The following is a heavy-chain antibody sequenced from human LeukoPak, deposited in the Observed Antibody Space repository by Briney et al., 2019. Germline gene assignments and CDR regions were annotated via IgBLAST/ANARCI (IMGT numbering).Heavy chain of an antibody. CDR2: INHSGST. Sequence: SETLSLTCAVYGGSFSGYYWSWIRQPPGKGLEWIGEINHSGSTNYNPSLKSRVTISVDTSKNQFSLKLSSVTAADTAVYYCARGFLGSGWPRHFDYWGQGTLVTVSS. D-gene: IGHD6-19*01. V-gene: IGHV4-34*01. CDR1: GGSFSGYY. J-gene: IGHJ4*02. CDR3: ARGFLGSGWPRHFDY.